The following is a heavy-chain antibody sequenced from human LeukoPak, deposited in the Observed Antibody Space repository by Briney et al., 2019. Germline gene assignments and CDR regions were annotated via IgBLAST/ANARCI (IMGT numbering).Heavy chain of an antibody. CDR3: VRESVRDSYFEY. J-gene: IGHJ4*02. V-gene: IGHV3-49*04. CDR2: IRSKALYGTS. CDR1: GFRFGGYA. D-gene: IGHD3-10*01. Sequence: GGSLRLSCRGSGFRFGGYALSWVRQAPGKGLEWVGFIRSKALYGTSEYAASVEGRFSISRDDPTSIVYLQMNSLKTEDTAVYFCVRESVRDSYFEYWGQGTLVTVSS.